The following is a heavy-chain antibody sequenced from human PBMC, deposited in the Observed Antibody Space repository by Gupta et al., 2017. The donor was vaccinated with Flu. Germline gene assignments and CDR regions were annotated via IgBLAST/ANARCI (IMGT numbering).Heavy chain of an antibody. CDR2: VYHNERT. D-gene: IGHD1-26*01. V-gene: IGHV3-53*04. J-gene: IGHJ6*02. CDR1: GFNVRIHY. Sequence: EVQLVESGGGLVQPGGSLRLSCAVSGFNVRIHYMSWVRQAPGKGLEWVSIVYHNERTYYSDSVKGRFTISRDTSKNTVSLQMDSLKPEDTAVYYCARAPSPDAYSSRNYYFGMDVWGQGTTVTVSS. CDR3: ARAPSPDAYSSRNYYFGMDV.